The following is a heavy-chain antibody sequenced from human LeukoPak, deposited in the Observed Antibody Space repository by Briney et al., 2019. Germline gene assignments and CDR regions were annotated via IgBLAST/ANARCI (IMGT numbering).Heavy chain of an antibody. D-gene: IGHD4-17*01. Sequence: PSETLSLTCTVSSGSISSSSYYWGWIRQPPGKGLEWIGSIYYSGSTYYNPSLKSRVTISVDTSKNQFSLKLSSVTAADTAVYYCARPTVTTQTVDYWGQGTLVTVSS. CDR3: ARPTVTTQTVDY. CDR1: SGSISSSSYY. J-gene: IGHJ4*02. CDR2: IYYSGST. V-gene: IGHV4-39*01.